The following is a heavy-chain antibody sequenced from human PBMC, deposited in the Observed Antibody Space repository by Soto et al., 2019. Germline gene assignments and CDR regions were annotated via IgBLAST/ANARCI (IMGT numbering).Heavy chain of an antibody. CDR2: IYYSGST. V-gene: IGHV4-59*12. Sequence: KPSETLSLTCTVSGGSISSYYWSWIRQPPGKGLEGIGYIYYSGSTNYNPSLKSRVTISVDTSKNQFSLKLTSVTAADTAVYYCAREAYYYDSSGILDYWGQGTLVTVSS. CDR3: AREAYYYDSSGILDY. CDR1: GGSISSYY. J-gene: IGHJ4*02. D-gene: IGHD3-22*01.